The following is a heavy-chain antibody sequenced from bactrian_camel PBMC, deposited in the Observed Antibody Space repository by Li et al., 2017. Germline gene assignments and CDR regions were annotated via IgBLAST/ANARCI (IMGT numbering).Heavy chain of an antibody. Sequence: HVQLVESGGGLVQPGGSLRLSCAAAGFTFSSHSIHWVRQAPGKGLEWVSRISTGGGYTYYADSVKGRFTISRDNNKNTLYLQMNSLKTEDMAIYYCGGYNGNWDIVYWGQGTQVTVS. D-gene: IGHD2*01. CDR2: ISTGGGYT. CDR3: GGYNGNWDIVY. V-gene: IGHV3S1*01. J-gene: IGHJ4*01. CDR1: GFTFSSHS.